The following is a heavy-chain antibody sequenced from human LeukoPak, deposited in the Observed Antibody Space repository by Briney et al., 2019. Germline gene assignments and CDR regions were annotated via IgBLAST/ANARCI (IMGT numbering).Heavy chain of an antibody. J-gene: IGHJ4*02. D-gene: IGHD4-23*01. Sequence: GQSLKISCKGSGYSFTSYLINWVRQTPGKGLEWMGIIYPGDSDTRYSPSFQGRVTISADKSINTAYLQWSSLKASDTAMYYCARRSYGGKDFDYWGQGTLVTVSS. CDR1: GYSFTSYL. V-gene: IGHV5-51*01. CDR3: ARRSYGGKDFDY. CDR2: IYPGDSDT.